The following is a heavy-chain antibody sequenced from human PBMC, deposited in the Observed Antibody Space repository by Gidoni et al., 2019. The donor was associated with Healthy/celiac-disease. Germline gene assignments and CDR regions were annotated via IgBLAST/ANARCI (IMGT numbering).Heavy chain of an antibody. CDR3: ARSTVTTIWGTDY. CDR1: GGSISSGGYY. D-gene: IGHD4-17*01. J-gene: IGHJ4*02. Sequence: QVQLQESGPGLVKPSQTLSLTCPVPGGSISSGGYYWSWIRQHPGKGLEWIGYIYYSGSTYYNPSLKSRVTISVDTSKNQFSLKLSSVTAADTAVYYCARSTVTTIWGTDYWGQGTLVTVSS. CDR2: IYYSGST. V-gene: IGHV4-31*03.